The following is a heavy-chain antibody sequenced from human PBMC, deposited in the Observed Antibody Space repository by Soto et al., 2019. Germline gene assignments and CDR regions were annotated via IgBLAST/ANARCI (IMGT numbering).Heavy chain of an antibody. CDR3: AGGMAGLAA. CDR1: GLSFNIYW. V-gene: IGHV3-74*01. Sequence: EVQLVESGGGLVQPGGSLRLSCAASGLSFNIYWMHWVRQVPGKGLVWLARINSDGSHTIYVDSVKGRFIISRDNAKNTVFLQMDSLRDEDTGVYYCAGGMAGLAAWGQGTTVTVSS. J-gene: IGHJ6*02. CDR2: INSDGSHT.